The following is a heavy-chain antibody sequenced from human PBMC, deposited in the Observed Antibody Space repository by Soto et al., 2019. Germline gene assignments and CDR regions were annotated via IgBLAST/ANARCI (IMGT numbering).Heavy chain of an antibody. CDR3: AKLPYYDFWSGYPPYFDY. J-gene: IGHJ4*02. CDR2: ISGSGGST. Sequence: GGSLRLSCAASGFTFSSYAMSWVRQAPGKGLEWVSAISGSGGSTYYADSVKGRFTISRDNSKNTLYLQMNSLRAEDTAVYYCAKLPYYDFWSGYPPYFDYWGQGTLVTVSS. CDR1: GFTFSSYA. D-gene: IGHD3-3*01. V-gene: IGHV3-23*01.